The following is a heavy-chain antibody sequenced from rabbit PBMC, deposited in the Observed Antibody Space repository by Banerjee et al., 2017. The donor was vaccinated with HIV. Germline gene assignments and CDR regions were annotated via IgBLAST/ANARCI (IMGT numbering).Heavy chain of an antibody. V-gene: IGHV1S45*01. D-gene: IGHD1-1*01. CDR2: INTSSGNA. J-gene: IGHJ4*01. Sequence: QEQLEESGGDLVKPEGSLTLTCTASGFSFNNKYVMCWVRQAPGKGLEWIACINTSSGNAVYASWAKGRFTISKTSSTTVTLQMTSLTAADTATYFCASGYSDIVFNLWGPGTLVTVS. CDR1: GFSFNNKYV. CDR3: ASGYSDIVFNL.